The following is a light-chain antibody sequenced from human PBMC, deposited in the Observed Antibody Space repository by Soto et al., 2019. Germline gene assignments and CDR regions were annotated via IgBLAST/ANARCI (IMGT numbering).Light chain of an antibody. V-gene: IGKV3-20*01. CDR2: GAS. J-gene: IGKJ4*01. Sequence: EIGMRQSPATLSVSPGERATLSCRASQGVSSNLAWYQHKPGQAPRLLIYGASIRATGIPDRFSGSGCGTDFSLTISRLEPEDFAVYYCQQYGSSPPNTFGGGTKVDIK. CDR1: QGVSSN. CDR3: QQYGSSPPNT.